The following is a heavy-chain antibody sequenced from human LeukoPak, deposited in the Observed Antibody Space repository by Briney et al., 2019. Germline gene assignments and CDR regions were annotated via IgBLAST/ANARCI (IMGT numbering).Heavy chain of an antibody. D-gene: IGHD2-2*01. Sequence: GGSLRLSCAASGFIFSDHYMDWVRQAPGKGLEWVGRTRNKANGYTTEYAASVKGGFTVSRDDSKNSLYLQMDSLKTEDTAMYYCTRVSWTYQGAFDVWGQGTMVTVSS. J-gene: IGHJ3*01. V-gene: IGHV3-72*01. CDR2: TRNKANGYTT. CDR3: TRVSWTYQGAFDV. CDR1: GFIFSDHY.